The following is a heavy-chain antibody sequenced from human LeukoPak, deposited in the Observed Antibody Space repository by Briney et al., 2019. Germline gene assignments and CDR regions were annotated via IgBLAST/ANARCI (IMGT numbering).Heavy chain of an antibody. J-gene: IGHJ6*03. CDR1: GGSISSYY. Sequence: PSETLSLTCTVSGGSISSYYWCWIRQPPGKGLEWIGYIYYSGSTNYNPSLKSRVTISVDTSKNQFSLKLSSVTAADTAVYYCARSATLVYYDFWSGYLDYYYYMDVWGKGTTVTVSS. D-gene: IGHD3-3*01. V-gene: IGHV4-59*01. CDR3: ARSATLVYYDFWSGYLDYYYYMDV. CDR2: IYYSGST.